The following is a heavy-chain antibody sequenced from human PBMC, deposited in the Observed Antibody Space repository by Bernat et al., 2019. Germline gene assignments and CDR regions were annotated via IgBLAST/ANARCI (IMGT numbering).Heavy chain of an antibody. D-gene: IGHD3-9*01. V-gene: IGHV3-21*01. CDR2: ISSSSSYI. Sequence: EVQLVESGGGLVKPGGSLRLSCAASGFTFSSYSMNWFRQAPGKGLEWVSSISSSSSYIYYADAVKGRFTISRDNAKNSLYLQMNSLRAEDTAVYYCARDRAYFDWLADYWGQGTLVTVSS. CDR1: GFTFSSYS. CDR3: ARDRAYFDWLADY. J-gene: IGHJ4*02.